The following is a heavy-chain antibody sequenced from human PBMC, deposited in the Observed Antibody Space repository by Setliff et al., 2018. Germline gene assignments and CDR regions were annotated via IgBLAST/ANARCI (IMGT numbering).Heavy chain of an antibody. Sequence: PSETLSLTCTVSGGSISSYYWSWIRQTPGKGLEWVGESNHGGSTTYHPSLKSRLTMSVDTTKNQFSLQLNSVTAADTAVYYCARDPSSVAARPGYWGQGTLVTVSS. CDR1: GGSISSYY. D-gene: IGHD6-6*01. CDR2: SNHGGST. J-gene: IGHJ4*02. CDR3: ARDPSSVAARPGY. V-gene: IGHV4-34*01.